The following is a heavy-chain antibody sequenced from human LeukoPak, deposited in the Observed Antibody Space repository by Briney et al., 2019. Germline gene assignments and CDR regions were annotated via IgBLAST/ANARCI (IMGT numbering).Heavy chain of an antibody. J-gene: IGHJ4*02. Sequence: GGSLTLSCAASGFTFSSYSMNWVRQAPGKGLEWVSSISSSSSYIYYADSVKGRFTISRDNAKNSLYLQMNSLRAEDTPVYYCARGWNDFWSGYYRGDDYYFDYWGQGTLVTVSS. CDR3: ARGWNDFWSGYYRGDDYYFDY. D-gene: IGHD3-3*01. V-gene: IGHV3-21*01. CDR1: GFTFSSYS. CDR2: ISSSSSYI.